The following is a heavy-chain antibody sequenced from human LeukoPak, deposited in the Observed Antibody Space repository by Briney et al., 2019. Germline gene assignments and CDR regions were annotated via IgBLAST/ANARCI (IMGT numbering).Heavy chain of an antibody. D-gene: IGHD2-15*01. V-gene: IGHV1-46*01. J-gene: IGHJ4*02. CDR3: ARAGGYCGRISCPYYFDY. Sequence: ASVKVSCKASGYTFTSYYMHWVRQAPGQGLEWMGIINPSGDSPNYPQKFQGRVTMTRDTSTSTVYMELSSLRSEDTAVYYCARAGGYCGRISCPYYFDYWGQGSLVAVSS. CDR1: GYTFTSYY. CDR2: INPSGDSP.